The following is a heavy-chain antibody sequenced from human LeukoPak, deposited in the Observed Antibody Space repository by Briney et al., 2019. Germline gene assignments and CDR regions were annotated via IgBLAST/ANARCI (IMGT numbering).Heavy chain of an antibody. Sequence: GGSLRLSCAASGFTFSSYGMHWVRQAPGKGLEWVAFIRYDGSNKYYADSVKGRFTISRDNSKNTLYLQMNSLRAEDTAVYYCAKERFPLNYYDSSGGFAVFDYWGQGTLVTVSS. CDR3: AKERFPLNYYDSSGGFAVFDY. J-gene: IGHJ4*02. D-gene: IGHD3-22*01. CDR2: IRYDGSNK. CDR1: GFTFSSYG. V-gene: IGHV3-30*02.